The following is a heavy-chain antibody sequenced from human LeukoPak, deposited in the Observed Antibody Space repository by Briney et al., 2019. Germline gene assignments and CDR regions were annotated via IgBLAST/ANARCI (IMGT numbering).Heavy chain of an antibody. Sequence: GASVKVSCKASGGTFGNYLITWVRQAPGQGLEWMGGIVPVFRSANHAQKFQDRVSITTDESTNTVYMEVSSLRSEDTVVYYCARGGDCSGGTCYFSHYMDVWGKGTTLTVSS. CDR2: IVPVFRSA. J-gene: IGHJ6*03. CDR1: GGTFGNYL. V-gene: IGHV1-69*05. D-gene: IGHD2-15*01. CDR3: ARGGDCSGGTCYFSHYMDV.